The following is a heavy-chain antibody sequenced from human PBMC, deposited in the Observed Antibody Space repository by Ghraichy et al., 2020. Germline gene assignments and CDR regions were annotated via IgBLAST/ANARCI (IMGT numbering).Heavy chain of an antibody. Sequence: GGSLRLSCTASGFTFGDYAMSWFRQAPGKGLEWVGFIRSKAYGGTTEYAASVKGRFTISRDDSKSIAYLQMNSLKTEDTAVYYCTRVGCSGGSCYSWAYYHMDVWGKGTTVTVSS. V-gene: IGHV3-49*03. D-gene: IGHD2-15*01. CDR3: TRVGCSGGSCYSWAYYHMDV. CDR2: IRSKAYGGTT. J-gene: IGHJ6*03. CDR1: GFTFGDYA.